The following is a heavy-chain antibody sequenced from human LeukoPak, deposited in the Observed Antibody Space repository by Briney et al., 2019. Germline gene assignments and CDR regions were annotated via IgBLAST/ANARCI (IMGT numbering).Heavy chain of an antibody. V-gene: IGHV3-23*01. Sequence: TGGSLRLSCAASGFTFRSYAMQWVRQAPGKGLEWVSAISGSGVSTYYADSVKGRFTISRDTSKNTLYLQMNSLRAEDTAVHYCAKWRVSSGCDYWGQGTLVTVSS. CDR3: AKWRVSSGCDY. CDR1: GFTFRSYA. D-gene: IGHD6-19*01. CDR2: ISGSGVST. J-gene: IGHJ4*02.